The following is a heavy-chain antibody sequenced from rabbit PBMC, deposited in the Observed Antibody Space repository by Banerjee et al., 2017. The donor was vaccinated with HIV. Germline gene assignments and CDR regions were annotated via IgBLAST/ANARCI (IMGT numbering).Heavy chain of an antibody. CDR1: GFSFSSGSD. Sequence: QQLVESGGGLVKPGASLTLTCKASGFSFSSGSDLRWVRQAPGKGLEWIACIYTGDDNTYYASWAKGRFTISRTSSTTVTLQMTSLTAADTATLFCARGSYPGYTDGTHFNLRGPGTLVTVS. CDR2: IYTGDDNT. CDR3: ARGSYPGYTDGTHFNL. D-gene: IGHD7-1*01. J-gene: IGHJ4*01. V-gene: IGHV1S40*01.